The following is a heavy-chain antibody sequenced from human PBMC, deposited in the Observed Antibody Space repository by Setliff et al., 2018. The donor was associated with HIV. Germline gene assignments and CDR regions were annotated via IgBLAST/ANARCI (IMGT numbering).Heavy chain of an antibody. CDR1: GGSFSGYY. J-gene: IGHJ4*02. V-gene: IGHV4-59*08. D-gene: IGHD3-22*01. CDR2: IYIYNSGST. Sequence: ETLSLTCSVSGGSFSGYYWSWIRQPPGKGLEWIGYIYIYNSGSTNYNPSLTGRVTISVDTSRNQFSLKLSSVTAADTALYYCASLFHDTSAPWLYYFDYWGQGTLVTVSS. CDR3: ASLFHDTSAPWLYYFDY.